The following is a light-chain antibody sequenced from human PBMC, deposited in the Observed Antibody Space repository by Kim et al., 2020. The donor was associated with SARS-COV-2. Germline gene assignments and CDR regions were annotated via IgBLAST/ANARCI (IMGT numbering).Light chain of an antibody. J-gene: IGKJ1*01. CDR2: GSS. Sequence: LSPGERASLSSRPSQSGVSSYLAWYRQNPCQAPWRLIYGSSSRATGIPDRFSVSGSGTDFTLTISRLEPEDFAVCYCQRYGSRGAFGQGAKVDIK. CDR1: QSGVSSY. CDR3: QRYGSRGA. V-gene: IGKV3-20*01.